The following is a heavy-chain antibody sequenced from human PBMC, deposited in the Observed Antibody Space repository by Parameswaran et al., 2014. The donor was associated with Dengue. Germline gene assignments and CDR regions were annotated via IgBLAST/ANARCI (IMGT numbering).Heavy chain of an antibody. V-gene: IGHV3-15*01. J-gene: IGHJ6*02. CDR2: IKSKTDGGTT. D-gene: IGHD4-23*01. Sequence: RWIRQPPGKGLEWVGRIKSKTDGGTTDYAAPVKGRFTISRDDSKNTLYLQMNSLKTEDTAVYYCTTDYLVTVGVDVWGQGTTVTVSS. CDR3: TTDYLVTVGVDV.